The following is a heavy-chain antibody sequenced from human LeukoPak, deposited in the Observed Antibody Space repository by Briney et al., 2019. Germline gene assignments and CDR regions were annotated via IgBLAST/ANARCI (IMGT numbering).Heavy chain of an antibody. CDR3: ARDSTPTYYSRTYYFEY. CDR1: GYTFASYY. V-gene: IGHV1-46*01. CDR2: INPRGGST. D-gene: IGHD1-26*01. J-gene: IGHJ4*02. Sequence: ASVKVSCKASGYTFASYYMHWVRQAPGQGLECMGIINPRGGSTTYAQKFQGRVTTTRDTSTSTVYMELSSLRSEHTAVHYLARDSTPTYYSRTYYFEYWGQGTVVTVSS.